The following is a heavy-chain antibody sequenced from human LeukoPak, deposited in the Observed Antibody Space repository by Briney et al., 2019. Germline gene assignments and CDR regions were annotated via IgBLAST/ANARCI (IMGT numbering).Heavy chain of an antibody. V-gene: IGHV3-23*01. CDR1: GITLSNYG. CDR3: AKRGVVIRVILVGFHKEAYYFDS. Sequence: PGGSLRLSCAVSGITLSNYGMSWVPQAPGKGLEWVAGISNRGGRPNYADSVKGRFTISRDNPKNTLYLQMNSLRAEDTAVYFCAKRGVVIRVILVGFHKEAYYFDSWGQGTLVTVSS. CDR2: ISNRGGRP. J-gene: IGHJ4*02. D-gene: IGHD3-22*01.